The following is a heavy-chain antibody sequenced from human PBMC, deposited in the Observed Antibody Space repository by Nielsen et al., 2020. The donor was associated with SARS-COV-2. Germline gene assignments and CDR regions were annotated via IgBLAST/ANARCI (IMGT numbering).Heavy chain of an antibody. CDR2: IKQDGSEK. CDR3: ARDWDPRGGYGMDV. Sequence: GESLKISCAASGFTFSSYWMSWVRQAPGKGLEWVANIKQDGSEKYYVDSVKGRFTISRDNAKNSLYLQMNSLRAEDTAVYYRARDWDPRGGYGMDVWGQGTTVTVSS. V-gene: IGHV3-7*01. CDR1: GFTFSSYW. D-gene: IGHD3-10*01. J-gene: IGHJ6*02.